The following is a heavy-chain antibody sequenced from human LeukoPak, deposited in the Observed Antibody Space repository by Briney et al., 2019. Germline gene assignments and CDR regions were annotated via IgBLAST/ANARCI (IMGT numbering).Heavy chain of an antibody. CDR1: GYSFTSYY. Sequence: ASVKVSCKASGYSFTSYYMHWVRQAPGQGLEWMGWINPNTGVTSYAQKFQGRVTLTRDTSIITAYMELTRLRSDDTAMYYCARDRTTVTTGYYGMDVWGQGTTLTVSS. CDR2: INPNTGVT. V-gene: IGHV1-2*02. J-gene: IGHJ6*02. D-gene: IGHD4-17*01. CDR3: ARDRTTVTTGYYGMDV.